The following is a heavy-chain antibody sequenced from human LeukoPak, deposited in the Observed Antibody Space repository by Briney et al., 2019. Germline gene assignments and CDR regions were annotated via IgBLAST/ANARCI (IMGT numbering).Heavy chain of an antibody. D-gene: IGHD2-2*01. CDR2: ISGSGGST. J-gene: IGHJ4*02. CDR3: AKDASPNPMPLFDY. CDR1: GFTFSSYA. Sequence: GGSLRLSCAASGFTFSSYAMSWVRQAPGKGLEWVSVISGSGGSTYYADCVKGRFTISRDNSKNTLYLQMNSLRAEDTAVYYCAKDASPNPMPLFDYWGQGTLVTVSS. V-gene: IGHV3-23*01.